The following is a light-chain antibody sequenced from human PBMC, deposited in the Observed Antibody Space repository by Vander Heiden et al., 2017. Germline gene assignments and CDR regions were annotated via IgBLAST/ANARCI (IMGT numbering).Light chain of an antibody. J-gene: IGKJ1*01. CDR3: QQYNLWPRA. CDR1: QSVGSN. V-gene: IGKV3-15*01. CDR2: GAS. Sequence: EIVMTQSPATLSVSPGERATLTCRASQSVGSNLAWHQQKPGQAPRLLIYGASTRATGIPARFSGSGSGTEFTLTISSLQSEDFAVYYCQQYNLWPRAFGYGTKVEI.